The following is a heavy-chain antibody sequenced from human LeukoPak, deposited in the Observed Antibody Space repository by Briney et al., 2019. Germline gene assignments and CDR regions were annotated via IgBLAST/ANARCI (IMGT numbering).Heavy chain of an antibody. CDR2: ISYDGSNK. D-gene: IGHD5-18*01. V-gene: IGHV3-30*01. CDR1: GFTFSSYA. Sequence: PGGSLRLSCAASGFTFSSYAMHWVRQAPGKGLEWVAVISYDGSNKYYADSVKGRFTISRDNSKNTLYLQMNSLRAEDTAVYYCAREGKVSGSYGYYYYYMDVWGKGTTVTVSS. J-gene: IGHJ6*03. CDR3: AREGKVSGSYGYYYYYMDV.